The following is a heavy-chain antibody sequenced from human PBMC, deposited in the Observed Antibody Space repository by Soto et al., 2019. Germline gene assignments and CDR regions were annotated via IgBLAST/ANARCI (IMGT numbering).Heavy chain of an antibody. D-gene: IGHD2-2*01. J-gene: IGHJ4*02. CDR1: GGSISSYY. Sequence: SETLSLTCTVSGGSISSYYWSWIRQPPGKGLEWIGYIYYGGSTNYNPSLKSRVTISVDTSKNQFSLKLSAVTAADTAVYYCARELVGDLYFDYWGQGTLVTVS. CDR3: ARELVGDLYFDY. V-gene: IGHV4-59*01. CDR2: IYYGGST.